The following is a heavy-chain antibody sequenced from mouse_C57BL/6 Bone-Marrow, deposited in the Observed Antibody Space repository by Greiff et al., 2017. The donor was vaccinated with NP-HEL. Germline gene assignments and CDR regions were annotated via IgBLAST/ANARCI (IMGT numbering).Heavy chain of an antibody. Sequence: EVQVVESGGGLVKPGGSLKLSCAASGFTFSSYAMSWVRQTPEKRLEWVATISDGGSYTYYPDNVKGRFTISRDNAKNNLYLQMSHLKSEDTAMYYCARGDYDEYYYAMYYWGQGTSVTVSS. CDR2: ISDGGSYT. CDR3: ARGDYDEYYYAMYY. J-gene: IGHJ4*01. D-gene: IGHD2-4*01. V-gene: IGHV5-4*01. CDR1: GFTFSSYA.